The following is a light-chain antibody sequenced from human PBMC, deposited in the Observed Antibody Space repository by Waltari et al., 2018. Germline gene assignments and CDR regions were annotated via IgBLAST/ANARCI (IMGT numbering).Light chain of an antibody. CDR1: SSDVGGYNY. J-gene: IGLJ3*02. Sequence: QSALTQPRSVSGSPGQSVTISCTGTSSDVGGYNYVSWYQQHPDKAPKLIIYDINKRPSGVPERFAGSKSGNTASLTSSGLQAEDEADYYCCSDVGSNIYWVFGGGTKLTVL. V-gene: IGLV2-11*01. CDR2: DIN. CDR3: CSDVGSNIYWV.